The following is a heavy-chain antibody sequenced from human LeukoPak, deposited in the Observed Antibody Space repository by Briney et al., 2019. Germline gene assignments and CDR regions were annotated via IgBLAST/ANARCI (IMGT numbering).Heavy chain of an antibody. CDR2: MNPKSGNT. V-gene: IGHV1-8*01. D-gene: IGHD3-10*01. CDR3: TKASLAFGTKYFDP. CDR1: GYPFSNYY. J-gene: IGHJ5*02. Sequence: ASVKVSCKASGYPFSNYYINWVRQAPGQGLEWMGWMNPKSGNTGYGQKFQGRVTMTRVTSITTAYMELRSLRSDDTAVYYCTKASLAFGTKYFDPWGQGTLVTVSS.